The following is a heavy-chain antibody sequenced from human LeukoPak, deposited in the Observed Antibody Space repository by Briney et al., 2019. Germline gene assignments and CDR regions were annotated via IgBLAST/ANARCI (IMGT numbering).Heavy chain of an antibody. D-gene: IGHD3-22*01. CDR1: CFFFSSYI. V-gene: IGHV3-48*02. J-gene: IGHJ4*02. CDR2: ISSSGSTT. Sequence: PGGSLSFCCAAGCFFFSSYIRNLGRQAPGKGLEWVSHISSSGSTTYYADSVKGRFTISRDYAKNSLYLQMNSLRHEDAAVYYCARKFVGSSGYFDYWGQGTLVTVSS. CDR3: ARKFVGSSGYFDY.